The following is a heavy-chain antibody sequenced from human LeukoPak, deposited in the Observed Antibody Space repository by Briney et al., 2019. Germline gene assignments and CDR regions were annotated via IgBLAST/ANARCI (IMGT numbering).Heavy chain of an antibody. V-gene: IGHV3-23*01. Sequence: GGSLRLSCAASEFTFSSYAMSWVRQAPGKGLEWVSAISGSGGSTNYADSVKGRFTISRDNSKNTLYLQMNSLRVEDTAVYYCARGSSGDYVANYYGMDVWGQGTTVTVSS. CDR1: EFTFSSYA. CDR3: ARGSSGDYVANYYGMDV. J-gene: IGHJ6*02. CDR2: ISGSGGST. D-gene: IGHD4-17*01.